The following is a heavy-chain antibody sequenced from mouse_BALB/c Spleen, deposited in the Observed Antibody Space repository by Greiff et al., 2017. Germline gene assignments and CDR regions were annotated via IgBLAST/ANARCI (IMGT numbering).Heavy chain of an antibody. V-gene: IGHV2-9*02. CDR3: ARENYGTPFAY. D-gene: IGHD1-1*01. Sequence: VQLKESGPGLVAPSQSLSITCTVSGFSLTSYGVHWVRQPPGKGLEWLGVIWAGGSTNYNSALMSRLSISKDNSKSQVFLKMNSLQTDDTAMYYCARENYGTPFAYWGQGTLVTVSA. CDR1: GFSLTSYG. CDR2: IWAGGST. J-gene: IGHJ3*01.